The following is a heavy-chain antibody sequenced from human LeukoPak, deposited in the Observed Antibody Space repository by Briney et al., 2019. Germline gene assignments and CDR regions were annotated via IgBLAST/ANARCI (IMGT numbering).Heavy chain of an antibody. J-gene: IGHJ4*02. CDR2: IYSGGTT. V-gene: IGHV3-66*04. Sequence: GSLRLSCAASGFTVSNNYMNWVRQAPGKGLEWVSLIYSGGTTYYADSVKGRFTISRDSSKNTMYLQMNSLRAEDTAVYYCARHFHYWGRGTLVTVSS. CDR3: ARHFHY. CDR1: GFTVSNNY.